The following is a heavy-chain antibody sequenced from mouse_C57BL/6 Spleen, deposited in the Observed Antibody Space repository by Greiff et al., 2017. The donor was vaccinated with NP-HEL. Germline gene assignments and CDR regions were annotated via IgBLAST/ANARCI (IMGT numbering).Heavy chain of an antibody. Sequence: QVQLQQPGAELVRPGSSVKLSCKASGYTFTSYWMHWVKQRPIQGLEWIGNIDPSDSETHYNQKFKDKATLTVDKSSSTAYMQLSSLTSEDSAVYYCARGHGYYEWFAYWGQGTLVTVSA. V-gene: IGHV1-52*01. CDR3: ARGHGYYEWFAY. D-gene: IGHD2-3*01. CDR1: GYTFTSYW. CDR2: IDPSDSET. J-gene: IGHJ3*01.